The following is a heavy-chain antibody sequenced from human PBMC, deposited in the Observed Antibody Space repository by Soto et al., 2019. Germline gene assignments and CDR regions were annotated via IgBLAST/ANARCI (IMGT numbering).Heavy chain of an antibody. J-gene: IGHJ1*01. CDR3: ARQARSGVITTFKYLQF. Sequence: GESLKISCKGSGYTFPNFWIAWVRQTPGKGLEWLGIIYPATSDTRYSPSFQGQVSMSADISVTTAYLQWSSLNASDTGVYYCARQARSGVITTFKYLQFWGQGTLVTVSS. CDR2: IYPATSDT. CDR1: GYTFPNFW. V-gene: IGHV5-51*01. D-gene: IGHD3-10*01.